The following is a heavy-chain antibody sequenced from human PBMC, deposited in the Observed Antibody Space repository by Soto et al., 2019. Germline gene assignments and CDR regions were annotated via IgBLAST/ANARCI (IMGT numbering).Heavy chain of an antibody. CDR3: TRAGSDPGNFYISNYYAMDV. CDR2: IYSGGDT. D-gene: IGHD3-10*01. V-gene: IGHV3-53*01. Sequence: GGSLRLSCAASGVSVSSDYMSWVRHAPGKGLEWVSLIYSGGDTYYADSVKGRFTISRDISSNTIYLHMTSLRADDTAIYYCTRAGSDPGNFYISNYYAMDVWGRGTTVTVSS. CDR1: GVSVSSDY. J-gene: IGHJ6*02.